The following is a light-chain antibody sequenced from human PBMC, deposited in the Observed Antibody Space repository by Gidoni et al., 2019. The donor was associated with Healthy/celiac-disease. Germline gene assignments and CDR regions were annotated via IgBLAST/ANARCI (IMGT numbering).Light chain of an antibody. Sequence: EIVMTQSPATLSVYPGERATLSCRASQNVSSNLAWYQQKPGQAPRLLIYGASTRATGIPARFSGSGSGTEFTLTISSLKSEDFAVYYCQQYNNWPRTFGQGTKVEIK. CDR3: QQYNNWPRT. CDR1: QNVSSN. V-gene: IGKV3-15*01. J-gene: IGKJ1*01. CDR2: GAS.